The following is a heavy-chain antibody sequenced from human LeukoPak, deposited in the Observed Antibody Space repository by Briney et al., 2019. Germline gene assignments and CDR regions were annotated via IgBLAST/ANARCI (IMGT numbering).Heavy chain of an antibody. CDR2: ISANNGNT. CDR1: GYTFTSYG. Sequence: ASVKVSCKASGYTFTSYGTSWVRQAPGQGLEWMGWISANNGNTNYAQKLQGRVTMTTDTSTSTAYMELRSLRSDDTAVFYCARDHRDNSGYYPRWFDPWGQGTLVTVSS. J-gene: IGHJ5*02. D-gene: IGHD3-22*01. V-gene: IGHV1-18*01. CDR3: ARDHRDNSGYYPRWFDP.